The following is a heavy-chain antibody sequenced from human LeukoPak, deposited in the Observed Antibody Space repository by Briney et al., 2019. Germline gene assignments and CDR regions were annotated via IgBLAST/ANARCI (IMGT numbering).Heavy chain of an antibody. V-gene: IGHV3-7*01. CDR3: AKIWYFGDNNWRYFDY. Sequence: GGSLRLSCAASGFTFSNYWMSLVRQAPGKGLEWVANIDPDGSETQYVGSVKGRFTTSRDNAKNSLYLQMNSLRAEDTAIYYCAKIWYFGDNNWRYFDYWGQGTLVTVSS. D-gene: IGHD1-20*01. CDR1: GFTFSNYW. CDR2: IDPDGSET. J-gene: IGHJ4*02.